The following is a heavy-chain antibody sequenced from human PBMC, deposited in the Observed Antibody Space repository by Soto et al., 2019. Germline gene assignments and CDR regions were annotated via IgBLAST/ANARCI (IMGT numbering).Heavy chain of an antibody. Sequence: QVQLVESGVGVVQPGRSLRLSCAASGFTFSSQCMHWVRQAPGKGLEWVAVIWYDGSNKYYADSGKGRFTLSRDDSQCMLYIQKNGLSADETGVSYCARKGQQLELDNWGEGNRVSDAS. V-gene: IGHV3-33*01. D-gene: IGHD6-13*01. CDR2: IWYDGSNK. CDR3: ARKGQQLELDN. CDR1: GFTFSSQC. J-gene: IGHJ4*02.